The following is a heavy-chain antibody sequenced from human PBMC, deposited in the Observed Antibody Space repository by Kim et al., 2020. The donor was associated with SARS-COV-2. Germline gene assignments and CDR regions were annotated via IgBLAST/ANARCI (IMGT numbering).Heavy chain of an antibody. CDR1: GGSFSGYY. CDR2: INHSGST. J-gene: IGHJ2*01. CDR3: ARRDEQGHYYGSGSYLIHWYFDL. D-gene: IGHD3-10*01. V-gene: IGHV4-34*01. Sequence: SETLSLTCAVYGGSFSGYYWSWIRQPPGKGLEWIGEINHSGSTNYNPSLKSRVTITVNTSKNQFSLKLSSVTAADTAVYYCARRDEQGHYYGSGSYLIHWYFDLWGRGTLVTVSS.